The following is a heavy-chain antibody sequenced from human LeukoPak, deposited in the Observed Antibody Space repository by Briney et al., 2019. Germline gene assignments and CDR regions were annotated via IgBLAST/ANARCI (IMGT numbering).Heavy chain of an antibody. Sequence: GGSLRLSCAASGFTVSSNYMSWVRQAPGKGLEWVSVIYSGGSTYYADSVKGRFIISRDNSKNTLYLQMNSLRAEDTAVYYCARGSSWYEPFDYWGQGTLVTVSS. CDR1: GFTVSSNY. CDR2: IYSGGST. D-gene: IGHD6-13*01. CDR3: ARGSSWYEPFDY. V-gene: IGHV3-66*02. J-gene: IGHJ4*02.